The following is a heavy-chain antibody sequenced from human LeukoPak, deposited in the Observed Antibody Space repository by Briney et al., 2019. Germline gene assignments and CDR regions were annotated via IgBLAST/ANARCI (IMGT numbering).Heavy chain of an antibody. CDR3: AKTGSSRLDY. V-gene: IGHV3-23*01. CDR1: GFTFSSYA. J-gene: IGHJ4*02. Sequence: GGSLRLSCAASGFTFSSYAMSWVRQAPGKGVEWVSAFSGSGGNTYYADSVKGRFTISRDNSKNTLYLQMNTLRAEDTAVYYCAKTGSSRLDYWGQGTLVTVSS. CDR2: FSGSGGNT. D-gene: IGHD1-26*01.